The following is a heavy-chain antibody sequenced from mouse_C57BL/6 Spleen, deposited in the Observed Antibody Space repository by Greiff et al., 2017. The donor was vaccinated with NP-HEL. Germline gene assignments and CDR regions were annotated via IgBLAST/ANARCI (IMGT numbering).Heavy chain of an antibody. CDR3: ARAWDGNYAWFAY. J-gene: IGHJ3*01. CDR1: GYTFTSYG. CDR2: IYPRSGNT. Sequence: VQLQQSGAELARPGASVKLSCKASGYTFTSYGISWVKQRTGQGLEWIGEIYPRSGNTYYNEKFKGKATLTADKSSSTAYMELRSLTSEDSAVYFCARAWDGNYAWFAYWGHRTLVTVSA. D-gene: IGHD2-1*01. V-gene: IGHV1-81*01.